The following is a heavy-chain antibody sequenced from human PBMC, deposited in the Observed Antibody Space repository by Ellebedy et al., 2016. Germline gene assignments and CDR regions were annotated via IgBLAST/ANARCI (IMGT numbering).Heavy chain of an antibody. J-gene: IGHJ4*02. V-gene: IGHV3-23*01. CDR1: GFTFNSLA. CDR2: ISESGDWT. D-gene: IGHD6-19*01. CDR3: ARLRPVAGTGGY. Sequence: GESLKISCVVSGFTFNSLAMSWVRQPPGKGLEWVASISESGDWTDYADSVKGQFTISRENSKSTLFLQMSSLRVDDTAVYYCARLRPVAGTGGYWGQGTLVTVSS.